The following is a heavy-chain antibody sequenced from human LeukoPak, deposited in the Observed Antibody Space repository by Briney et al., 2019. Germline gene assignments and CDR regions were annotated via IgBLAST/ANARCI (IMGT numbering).Heavy chain of an antibody. CDR3: ARDFRGYDFWSGYYDY. Sequence: ASVKVSCKASGYTFTGYYMHWVRQAPGQGLEWMGWINPNSGGTNYAQKFQGRVTMTRDTSISTAYMELSRLRSDDTAVYYCARDFRGYDFWSGYYDYWGQGTLVTASS. V-gene: IGHV1-2*02. CDR2: INPNSGGT. D-gene: IGHD3-3*01. CDR1: GYTFTGYY. J-gene: IGHJ4*02.